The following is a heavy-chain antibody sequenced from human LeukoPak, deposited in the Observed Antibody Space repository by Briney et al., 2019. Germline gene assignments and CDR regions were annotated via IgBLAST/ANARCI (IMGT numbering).Heavy chain of an antibody. J-gene: IGHJ4*02. CDR3: ARGGSYD. V-gene: IGHV3-21*01. CDR1: GFTFSSYA. D-gene: IGHD1-26*01. CDR2: ISTGSTYI. Sequence: GGSLRLSCAASGFTFSSYAMNWVRQAPGRGLEWVSSISTGSTYIYYADSVKGRFTISRDNAKNSLYLQMNSLRAEDTAVYYCARGGSYDWGQGTLVTVSS.